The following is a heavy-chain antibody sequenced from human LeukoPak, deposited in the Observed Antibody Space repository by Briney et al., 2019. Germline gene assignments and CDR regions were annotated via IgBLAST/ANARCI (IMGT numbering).Heavy chain of an antibody. D-gene: IGHD6-19*01. CDR2: ISGSDDRI. Sequence: GGSLRLSCAASGFTFSTYAMSWVRQAPGKGLEWVSTISGSDDRIYYADSVKGRFTISRDNSKNTLYLQMNSLRAEDTAVYYCAKSYSSGPDAFDIWGQGTMVTVSS. CDR1: GFTFSTYA. CDR3: AKSYSSGPDAFDI. V-gene: IGHV3-23*01. J-gene: IGHJ3*02.